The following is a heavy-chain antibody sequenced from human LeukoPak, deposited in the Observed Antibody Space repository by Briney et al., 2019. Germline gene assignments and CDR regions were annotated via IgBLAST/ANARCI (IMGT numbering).Heavy chain of an antibody. V-gene: IGHV1-2*02. CDR2: INPNSGGT. CDR3: ARDRPDCSRTSCYNYYMDV. CDR1: GYTFTGYY. Sequence: ASVKVSCKAAGYTFTGYYMHLVRQAPGQGLEWMGWINPNSGGTNYAQKFQGRVTMTRDTSISTAYMYLSRLRSDDTAVYYCARDRPDCSRTSCYNYYMDVWGKGTTVTVSS. J-gene: IGHJ6*03. D-gene: IGHD2-2*02.